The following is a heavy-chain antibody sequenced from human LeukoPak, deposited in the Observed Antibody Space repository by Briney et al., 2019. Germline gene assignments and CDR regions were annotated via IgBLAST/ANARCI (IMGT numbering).Heavy chain of an antibody. Sequence: PSETLSLTCTVSGXSLNSSTDYWGWIRQPPGKGLEWIGSIYYSGRTYYNPSLKSRVTIFVDTSKNQFSLKLNSVTAADTAVYFCARSQATAMVSDYWGQGTLVTVFS. CDR1: GXSLNSSTDY. V-gene: IGHV4-39*01. CDR3: ARSQATAMVSDY. J-gene: IGHJ4*02. CDR2: IYYSGRT. D-gene: IGHD2-2*01.